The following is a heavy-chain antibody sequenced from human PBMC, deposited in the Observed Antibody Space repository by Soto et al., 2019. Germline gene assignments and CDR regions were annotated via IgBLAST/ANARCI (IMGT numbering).Heavy chain of an antibody. V-gene: IGHV3-74*01. CDR2: INFYGSTT. CDR1: GFTFSSYW. D-gene: IGHD3-22*01. J-gene: IGHJ4*02. Sequence: EVQLVESGGGLVQPGGSLRLSCAASGFTFSSYWMHWVRQAPGKGLVWVSRINFYGSTTNYADFVKGQFTISRDNAKNTVYLQMNSLRAEDTAVYYCAGGAGSAYYVDSWGQGTLVTVSS. CDR3: AGGAGSAYYVDS.